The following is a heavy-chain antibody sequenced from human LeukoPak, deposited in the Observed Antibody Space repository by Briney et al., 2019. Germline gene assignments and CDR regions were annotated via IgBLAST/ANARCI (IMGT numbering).Heavy chain of an antibody. V-gene: IGHV3-7*01. J-gene: IGHJ4*02. D-gene: IGHD3-3*02. Sequence: GGSLRLSCAASGFIFSSYWMSWVRQAPGKGLEWVAEIKHDGSEKHHVDSVTGRFTISRDNAKNSLYLQMYSLRAEDTAVYCARRTPLASVFDSWGQGTLVTVSS. CDR2: IKHDGSEK. CDR1: GFIFSSYW. CDR3: ARRTPLASVFDS.